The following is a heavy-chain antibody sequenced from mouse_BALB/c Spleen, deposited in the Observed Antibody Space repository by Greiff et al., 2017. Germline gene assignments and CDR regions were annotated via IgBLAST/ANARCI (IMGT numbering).Heavy chain of an antibody. Sequence: EVKLVESGGGLVQPGGSLRLSCATSGFTFTDYYMSWVRQPPGKALEWLGFIRNKANGYTTEYSASVKGRFTISRDNSQSILYLQMNTLRAEDSAPYICARERSVQEGFAYRGAGSLVTVSA. CDR3: ARERSVQEGFAY. CDR2: IRNKANGYTT. CDR1: GFTFTDYY. V-gene: IGHV7-3*02. D-gene: IGHD1-1*01. J-gene: IGHJ3*01.